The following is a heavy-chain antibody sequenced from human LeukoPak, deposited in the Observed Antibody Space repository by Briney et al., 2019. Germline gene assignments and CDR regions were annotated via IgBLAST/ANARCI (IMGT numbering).Heavy chain of an antibody. CDR1: GGSISSSSYY. Sequence: PSETLSLTCTVSGGSISSSSYYWGWIRQPPGKGLEWIGSIYYSGSTYYNPSLKSRVTISVDTSKNQFSLKLSSVTAADTAVYYCARAREDIVGLVPHPWFDPWGQGTLVTVSS. J-gene: IGHJ5*02. CDR3: ARAREDIVGLVPHPWFDP. V-gene: IGHV4-39*01. CDR2: IYYSGST. D-gene: IGHD2-2*01.